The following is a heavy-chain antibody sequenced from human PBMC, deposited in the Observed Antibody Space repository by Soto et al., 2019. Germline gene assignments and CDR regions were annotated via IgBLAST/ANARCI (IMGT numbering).Heavy chain of an antibody. V-gene: IGHV1-8*01. CDR2: MNPNRGNT. J-gene: IGHJ5*02. D-gene: IGHD1-20*01. Sequence: QVQLVQSGAEVKKPGASVKVSCKASGYSFSEYDIHWVRQATGQGPERRGWMNPNRGNTGYAQKFQGRVTMTRNTSINTAYMELSSLGSEDTAVYYCARDNRYNWNDEGWFDPWGQGTLVTVSS. CDR3: ARDNRYNWNDEGWFDP. CDR1: GYSFSEYD.